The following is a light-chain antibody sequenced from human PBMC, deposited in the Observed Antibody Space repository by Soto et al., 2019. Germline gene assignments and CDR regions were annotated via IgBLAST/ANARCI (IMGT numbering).Light chain of an antibody. Sequence: QSALTQPPSASGSPGQSVTISCTGTSSDVGDYNYVSWYQQHPGKAPKLMIYEVNKRPSGVPDRFSGSKSGNTASLTVSGLQAEDEADYYCSSYAGSNNFVFGTATKLTVL. CDR1: SSDVGDYNY. CDR2: EVN. V-gene: IGLV2-8*01. J-gene: IGLJ1*01. CDR3: SSYAGSNNFV.